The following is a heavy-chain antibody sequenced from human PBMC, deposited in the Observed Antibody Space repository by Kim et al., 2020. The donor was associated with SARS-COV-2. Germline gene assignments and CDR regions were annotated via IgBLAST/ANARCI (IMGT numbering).Heavy chain of an antibody. J-gene: IGHJ4*02. Sequence: GGSLRLSCAASGFTFINFVMTWVRQSPGKGLEWVSRISGSGGHTFYADSVRGRFTISRDNSKDTVYLQMNTLRADDAATYYCAKYRLSGSYYDFDFWGPGTLVTVSS. CDR3: AKYRLSGSYYDFDF. D-gene: IGHD3-10*01. V-gene: IGHV3-23*01. CDR2: ISGSGGHT. CDR1: GFTFINFV.